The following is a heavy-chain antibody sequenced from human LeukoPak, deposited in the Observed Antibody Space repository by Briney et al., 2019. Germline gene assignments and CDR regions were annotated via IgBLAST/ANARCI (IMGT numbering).Heavy chain of an antibody. CDR3: ARTSGIGDKGYCSGGSCYSHTLFDY. Sequence: ASVKVSCKASGYTFTGYYMHWVRQAPGQGLEWMGWINPNSGGTNYAQRFQGRVTMTRDTSISTAYMELSRLRSDDTAVYYCARTSGIGDKGYCSGGSCYSHTLFDYWGQGTLVTVSS. J-gene: IGHJ4*02. CDR1: GYTFTGYY. D-gene: IGHD2-15*01. V-gene: IGHV1-2*02. CDR2: INPNSGGT.